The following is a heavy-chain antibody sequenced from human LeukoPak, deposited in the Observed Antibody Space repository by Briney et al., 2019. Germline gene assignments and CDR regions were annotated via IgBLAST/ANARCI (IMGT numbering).Heavy chain of an antibody. D-gene: IGHD3-10*01. Sequence: ASVKVSCKASGYTFTGYYMHWVRQAPGQGLEWMGWINPNSGGTNYAQKFQGRVTMTRDTSISTAYMELSRLRSDGTAVYYCAMGTGRFGKPFDYWGQGTLVTVSS. CDR2: INPNSGGT. CDR1: GYTFTGYY. V-gene: IGHV1-2*02. CDR3: AMGTGRFGKPFDY. J-gene: IGHJ4*02.